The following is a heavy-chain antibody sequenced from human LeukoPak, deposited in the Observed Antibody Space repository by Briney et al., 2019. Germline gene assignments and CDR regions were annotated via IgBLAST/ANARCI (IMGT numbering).Heavy chain of an antibody. J-gene: IGHJ5*02. CDR3: ASSPGGIAVAGTSGGWFDP. CDR2: IIGSGGST. V-gene: IGHV3-23*01. Sequence: GGSLRLSCAASGFTFSSYAWSWVRQAPGKGPEWVSAIIGSGGSTYYADSVKGRFTISRDNSKNTLYLQMNSLRAEDTAVYYCASSPGGIAVAGTSGGWFDPWGQGTLVTVSS. CDR1: GFTFSSYA. D-gene: IGHD6-19*01.